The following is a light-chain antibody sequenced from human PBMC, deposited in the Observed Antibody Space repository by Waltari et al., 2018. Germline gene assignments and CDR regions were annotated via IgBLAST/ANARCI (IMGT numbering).Light chain of an antibody. CDR3: QQRYA. CDR2: DAA. V-gene: IGKV3-11*01. Sequence: EIVLTQSPATLSLSPGQRVALSCRASQDVNEYIAWYQQKPGQPPRLLIYDAAKRATGIPDRFSGSGSGTDFTLTISTLEPEDFGVYYCQQRYAFGGGTKVEI. J-gene: IGKJ4*01. CDR1: QDVNEY.